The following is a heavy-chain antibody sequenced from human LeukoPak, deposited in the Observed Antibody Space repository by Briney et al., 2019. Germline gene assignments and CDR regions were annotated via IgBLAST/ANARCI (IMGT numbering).Heavy chain of an antibody. V-gene: IGHV3-23*01. CDR3: ARKIYDFWSGYYTEFDY. CDR1: GFTFSSYA. J-gene: IGHJ4*02. CDR2: ISGSGGST. Sequence: GGSLRLSCAASGFTFSSYAMSWVREAPGEGLEGVSAISGSGGSTYYADSVKGRFTISRDNAENSLYLQMDSLRAEDTAVYYCARKIYDFWSGYYTEFDYWGQGTLVTVSS. D-gene: IGHD3-3*01.